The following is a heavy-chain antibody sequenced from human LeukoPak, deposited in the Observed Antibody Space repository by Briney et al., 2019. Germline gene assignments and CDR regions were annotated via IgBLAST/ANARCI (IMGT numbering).Heavy chain of an antibody. V-gene: IGHV1-2*02. Sequence: VASVKVSCKASGYTFTGYYMHWVRQAPGQGLEWMGWINPNSGGANYAQKFQGRVTMTRDTSISTAYMELSRLRSDDTAVYYCARMMVQGVDAFDTWGQGTMVTVSS. CDR2: INPNSGGA. D-gene: IGHD3-10*01. CDR1: GYTFTGYY. CDR3: ARMMVQGVDAFDT. J-gene: IGHJ3*02.